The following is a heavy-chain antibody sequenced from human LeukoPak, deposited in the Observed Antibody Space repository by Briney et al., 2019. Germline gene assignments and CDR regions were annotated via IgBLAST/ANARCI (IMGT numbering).Heavy chain of an antibody. V-gene: IGHV3-30-3*01. D-gene: IGHD1-26*01. J-gene: IGHJ4*02. CDR2: ISYDGSNK. CDR3: ARDNTGSYEY. Sequence: GGSLRLSCAASGFTFSSYAMHWVRQAPGKGLEWVAVISYDGSNKYYADSVKGRFTISRDNSKDSLYLQMNSLRTEDTALYYYARDNTGSYEYWGQGTLVTVSP. CDR1: GFTFSSYA.